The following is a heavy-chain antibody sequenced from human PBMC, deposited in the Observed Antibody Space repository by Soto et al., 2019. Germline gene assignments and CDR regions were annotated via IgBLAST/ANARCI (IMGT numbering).Heavy chain of an antibody. D-gene: IGHD5-12*01. CDR2: ISSSSSTR. CDR1: GFTFSDHY. V-gene: IGHV3-11*01. J-gene: IGHJ4*02. Sequence: GGSLRLSCAASGFTFSDHYMSWIRQAPGKGLEWVSYISSSSSTRYYADSVKGRFTISRDNAKNSVNLQMNSLRAEDTAVYFCARGRYSGYDQFDYWGQGTLVTVSS. CDR3: ARGRYSGYDQFDY.